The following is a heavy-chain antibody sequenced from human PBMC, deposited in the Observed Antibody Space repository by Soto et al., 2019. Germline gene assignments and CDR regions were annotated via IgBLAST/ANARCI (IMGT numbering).Heavy chain of an antibody. V-gene: IGHV4-4*02. CDR3: ARRWGEGRVDY. D-gene: IGHD3-10*01. CDR2: IYHSGYT. CDR1: GGCICSSNW. Sequence: QVQLQESGPGLVKPSGTLSHTCAVSGGCICSSNWWSWVRQPPGKGLEWIGEIYHSGYTNYNPSLKSRVTMAVDKSRNQFSLKLSTVTAADTAVYYCARRWGEGRVDYWGQGTLVTVSS. J-gene: IGHJ4*02.